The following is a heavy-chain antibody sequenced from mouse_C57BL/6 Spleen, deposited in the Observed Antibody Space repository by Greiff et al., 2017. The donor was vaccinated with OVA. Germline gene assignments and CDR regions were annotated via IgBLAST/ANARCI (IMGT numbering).Heavy chain of an antibody. V-gene: IGHV1-52*01. CDR3: ARNWADYYAMDY. J-gene: IGHJ4*01. CDR1: GYTFTSYW. CDR2: IDTSDSET. D-gene: IGHD4-1*01. Sequence: QVQLQQPGAELVRPGSSVKLSCKASGYTFTSYWMHWVKQRPIQGLEWIGNIDTSDSETHYNQKFKDKATLTVDKSSSTAYMQLSSLTSEDSAVYYCARNWADYYAMDYWGQGTSVTVSS.